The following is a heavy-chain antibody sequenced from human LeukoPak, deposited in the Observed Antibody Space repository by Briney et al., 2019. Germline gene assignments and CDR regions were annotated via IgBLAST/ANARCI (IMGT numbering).Heavy chain of an antibody. CDR2: IYTSGST. CDR3: ARGGGYYYYGMDV. CDR1: GGTLSSGSYY. V-gene: IGHV4-61*02. J-gene: IGHJ6*01. Sequence: SETLSLTCTVSGGTLSSGSYYWSWIRQPTGKGLEWIGRIYTSGSTNYNPFLKSRVTISVNTPKNQFFPKMSPVTAADTALYYSARGGGYYYYGMDVWGEGTTVTASS. D-gene: IGHD3-16*01.